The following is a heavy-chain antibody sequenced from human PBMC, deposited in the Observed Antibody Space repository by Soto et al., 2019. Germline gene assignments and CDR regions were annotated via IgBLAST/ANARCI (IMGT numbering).Heavy chain of an antibody. J-gene: IGHJ4*02. D-gene: IGHD3-3*01. CDR2: ISSSSSYI. CDR1: GFTFSSYS. CDR3: ARDSIGKWYYDFWSGYSPGPFDY. V-gene: IGHV3-21*01. Sequence: GGSLRLSCAASGFTFSSYSMNWVRQAPGKGLEWVSSISSSSSYIYYADSVKGRFTISRDNAKNSLYLQMNSLRAEDTAVYYCARDSIGKWYYDFWSGYSPGPFDYWGQGTLVTVSS.